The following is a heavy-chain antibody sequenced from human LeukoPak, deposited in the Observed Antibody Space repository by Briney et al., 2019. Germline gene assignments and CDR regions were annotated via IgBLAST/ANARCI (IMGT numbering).Heavy chain of an antibody. V-gene: IGHV4-59*12. CDR1: GGSISSYY. D-gene: IGHD2-2*01. Sequence: SETLSLTCTVSGGSISSYYWSWIRQPPGKGLEWIGYIYYSGTTNYNPSLKSRVTISVDTSKNQFSLKLSSVTAADTAVYYCARGRRVPAAPRVNWFDPWGQGTLVTVSS. J-gene: IGHJ5*02. CDR3: ARGRRVPAAPRVNWFDP. CDR2: IYYSGTT.